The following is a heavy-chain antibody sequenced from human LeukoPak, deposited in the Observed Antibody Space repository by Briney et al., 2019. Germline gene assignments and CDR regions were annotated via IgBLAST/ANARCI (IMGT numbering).Heavy chain of an antibody. V-gene: IGHV3-23*01. CDR2: TSGSGGTT. Sequence: GGSLRLSCAASGFTFSSFVMTWVRHAPGKGLEWVSITSGSGGTTYYADSVKGRFTISRDNSQNTLYLRMNSLRAEDTAVYYCAKGHRAYCGGDCYFDYWGQGALVTVSS. CDR1: GFTFSSFV. CDR3: AKGHRAYCGGDCYFDY. J-gene: IGHJ4*02. D-gene: IGHD2-21*02.